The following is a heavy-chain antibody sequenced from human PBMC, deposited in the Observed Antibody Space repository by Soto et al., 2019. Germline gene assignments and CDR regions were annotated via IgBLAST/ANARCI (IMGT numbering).Heavy chain of an antibody. CDR1: GFTFSNYW. CDR2: IKQDGNEK. D-gene: IGHD3-10*01. V-gene: IGHV3-7*03. J-gene: IGHJ4*02. CDR3: APEPDLTGSYNSDITENFDH. Sequence: EVQLVESGGGLVQPGGSLRLSCAASGFTFSNYWMSWVRQAPGKGLEWVANIKQDGNEKYYVDSVKGRFTISRDNAQNSLYLQMNSLRAEDTAVYYCAPEPDLTGSYNSDITENFDHWGQGTLVSDSS.